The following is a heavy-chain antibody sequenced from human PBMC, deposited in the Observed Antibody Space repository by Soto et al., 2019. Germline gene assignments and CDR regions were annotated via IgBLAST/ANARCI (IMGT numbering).Heavy chain of an antibody. J-gene: IGHJ6*02. CDR2: ISWDGGST. D-gene: IGHD1-20*01. Sequence: GGSLRLSCAASGFTFDDYTMHWVRQAPGKGLEWVSLISWDGGSTYYADSMKGRFTISRDNSKNSLYVQMNSLRTEDTALYYCAKDLTQNSYCYYGIDVWGQGTTVTVSS. CDR1: GFTFDDYT. CDR3: AKDLTQNSYCYYGIDV. V-gene: IGHV3-43*01.